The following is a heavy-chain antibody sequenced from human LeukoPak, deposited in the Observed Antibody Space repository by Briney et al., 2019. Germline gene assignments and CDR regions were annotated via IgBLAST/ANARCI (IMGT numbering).Heavy chain of an antibody. J-gene: IGHJ4*02. CDR2: ISPSGGST. CDR1: GFTFSSYA. V-gene: IGHV3-23*01. CDR3: AKDPGGYSYLYHFDY. Sequence: PGGSLRLSCAASGFTFSSYAMSWVRQAPGKGLEWVSAISPSGGSTYYADSVKGRFTISRDNSKNTLYQQMNSLRAEDTAVYYCAKDPGGYSYLYHFDYWGQGTLVTVPS. D-gene: IGHD5-18*01.